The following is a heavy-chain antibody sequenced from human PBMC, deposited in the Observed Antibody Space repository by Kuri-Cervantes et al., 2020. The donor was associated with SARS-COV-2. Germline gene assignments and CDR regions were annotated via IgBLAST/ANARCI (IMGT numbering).Heavy chain of an antibody. CDR3: ARHEGWFPLWLPFDY. J-gene: IGHJ4*02. V-gene: IGHV4-39*01. CDR1: GGSISSSSYY. Sequence: GSLRLSCTVSGGSISSSSYYWGWIRQPPGKGLEWIGGIYYSGSTYYNPSLKSRVTISVDTSKNQFSLKLSSVTAADTAVYYCARHEGWFPLWLPFDYWGQGTLVTVSS. D-gene: IGHD5-18*01. CDR2: IYYSGST.